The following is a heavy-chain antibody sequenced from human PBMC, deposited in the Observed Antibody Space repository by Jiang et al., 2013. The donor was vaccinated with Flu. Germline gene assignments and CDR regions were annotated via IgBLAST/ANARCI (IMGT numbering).Heavy chain of an antibody. V-gene: IGHV5-51*01. CDR3: ASGGYPTVVTYYYFDY. Sequence: QLVESGAAVKKAGESLKISCKGSGYNFANYWIGWVRQMPGKGLEWMGIIYPGDSDTRYSPSFQGQVTISADKSTTTAHLQWSSLKASDTAMYYCASGGYPTVVTYYYFDYWGQGTLVTVSS. CDR1: GYNFANYW. J-gene: IGHJ4*02. CDR2: IYPGDSDT. D-gene: IGHD4-23*01.